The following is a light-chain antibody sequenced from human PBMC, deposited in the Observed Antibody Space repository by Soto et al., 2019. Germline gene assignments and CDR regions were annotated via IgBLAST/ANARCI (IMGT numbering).Light chain of an antibody. J-gene: IGLJ1*01. V-gene: IGLV2-14*03. CDR3: SSYSGSYTHV. CDR2: EVS. CDR1: SSDIGSYNF. Sequence: QSALTQPASVSGSPGQSITISCTGTSSDIGSYNFVSWYQQHPDKAPNLILYEVSHRPSGVSTRFSGSKSGNTASLTISGLQADDEADYHCSSYSGSYTHVFGTGTKGTVL.